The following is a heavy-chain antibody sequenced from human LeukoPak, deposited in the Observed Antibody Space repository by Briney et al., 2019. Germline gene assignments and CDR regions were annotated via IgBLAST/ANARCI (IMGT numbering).Heavy chain of an antibody. Sequence: GGSLRLSCSASGFTFSSYVMYWVRQAPGKGLDYASAISSNGGSTYYADSVKGRFTISRDNSKNTLYLQMSSLRAEDTAVYYCVKAGGLRITMIPGDYWGQGTLVTVSS. CDR3: VKAGGLRITMIPGDY. J-gene: IGHJ4*02. CDR1: GFTFSSYV. CDR2: ISSNGGST. V-gene: IGHV3-64D*06. D-gene: IGHD3-22*01.